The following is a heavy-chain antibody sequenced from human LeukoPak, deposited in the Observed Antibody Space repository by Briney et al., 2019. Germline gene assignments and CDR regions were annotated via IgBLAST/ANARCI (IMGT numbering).Heavy chain of an antibody. J-gene: IGHJ4*02. V-gene: IGHV1-69*04. CDR2: IIPILGIA. CDR3: ARVGSDGYNYHAY. D-gene: IGHD5-24*01. Sequence: SVKVSCKASGGTFSSYAISWVRQAPGQGLEWMGRIIPILGIANYAQKFQGRVTITTDTSTSTAYMELRSLRSDDTAVYYCARVGSDGYNYHAYWGQGTLVTVSS. CDR1: GGTFSSYA.